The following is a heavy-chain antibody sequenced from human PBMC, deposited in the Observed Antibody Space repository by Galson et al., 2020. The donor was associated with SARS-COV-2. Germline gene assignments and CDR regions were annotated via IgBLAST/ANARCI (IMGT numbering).Heavy chain of an antibody. J-gene: IGHJ4*02. Sequence: HGESLKISCKGSGYSFANYWIGWVRQVPGKGLEWMGIIYPDDSDTRFSPSFQGQVTISADKSIRTAYLQWSSLNASDTAMYYCASSLSSWSLSGFDYWGQGTLVTVSS. CDR3: ASSLSSWSLSGFDY. CDR2: IYPDDSDT. CDR1: GYSFANYW. V-gene: IGHV5-51*01. D-gene: IGHD6-13*01.